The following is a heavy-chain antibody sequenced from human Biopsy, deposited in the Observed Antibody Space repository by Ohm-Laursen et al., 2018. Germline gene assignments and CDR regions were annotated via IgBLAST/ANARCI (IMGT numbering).Heavy chain of an antibody. CDR1: GVTLSGYS. Sequence: GSLRLSCAASGVTLSGYSMNWVRQAPGKGLEWVSYISSSGITAHYADSVKGRFTTSRDNAKNSLYLQMNSLRAEDTAIYYCARSGWNFEFDSWGKGTLVAVSS. D-gene: IGHD6-19*01. CDR2: ISSSGITA. CDR3: ARSGWNFEFDS. V-gene: IGHV3-48*04. J-gene: IGHJ4*02.